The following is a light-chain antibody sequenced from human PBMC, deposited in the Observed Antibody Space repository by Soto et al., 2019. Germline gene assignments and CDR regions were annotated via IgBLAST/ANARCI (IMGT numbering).Light chain of an antibody. CDR2: AAS. CDR3: QQYNKWPPRT. Sequence: EIVMTQSPATLSVSPGERATLSCRASQSVSNDLVWYQQKPGLAPRLLIYAASTRATGIPTRFSGSGSGTEFTLTISSLQSEDFAVYYCQQYNKWPPRTFGQGTKVEIK. V-gene: IGKV3-15*01. CDR1: QSVSND. J-gene: IGKJ1*01.